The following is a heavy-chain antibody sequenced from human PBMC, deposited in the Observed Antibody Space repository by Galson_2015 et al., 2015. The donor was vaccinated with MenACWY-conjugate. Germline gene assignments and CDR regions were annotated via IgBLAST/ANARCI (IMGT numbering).Heavy chain of an antibody. D-gene: IGHD4-17*01. CDR2: IWYDGSNK. CDR1: GFTFSSYS. Sequence: SLRLSCAASGFTFSSYSMNWVRQAPGKGLEWVAVIWYDGSNKYYADSVKGRFTISRDNSKNTLYLQMNSLRAEDTAVYYCARDYGDYHSYYYYGMDVWGQGTTVTVSS. CDR3: ARDYGDYHSYYYYGMDV. V-gene: IGHV3-33*08. J-gene: IGHJ6*02.